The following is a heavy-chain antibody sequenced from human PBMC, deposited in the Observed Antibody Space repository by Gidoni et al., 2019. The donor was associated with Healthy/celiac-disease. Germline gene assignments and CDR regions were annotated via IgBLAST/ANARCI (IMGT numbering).Heavy chain of an antibody. CDR2: IYYSGST. Sequence: QVQLQESGPGLVKPSETLSLTCPVSGGSISSYYWSWIRQPPGKGLEWIGYIYYSGSTNYNPSLKSRVTISVDTSKNQFSLKLSSVTAADTAVYYCARGSYINAFDIWGQGTMVTVSS. CDR3: ARGSYINAFDI. D-gene: IGHD1-26*01. J-gene: IGHJ3*02. CDR1: GGSISSYY. V-gene: IGHV4-59*01.